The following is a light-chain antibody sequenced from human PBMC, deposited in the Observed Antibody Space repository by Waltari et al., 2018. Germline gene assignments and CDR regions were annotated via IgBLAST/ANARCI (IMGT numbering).Light chain of an antibody. J-gene: IGKJ5*01. CDR1: RDISIY. V-gene: IGKV1-33*01. CDR2: DAS. Sequence: DIQLTQSPSSLSASVGDRVTIPCQASRDISIYLNWYQQKPGKAPKFLIYDASNVERGVPSRFSGSGSGTHFSLTITGLQPEDVGTYYCQQYGSVPPLTFGQGTRLEI. CDR3: QQYGSVPPLT.